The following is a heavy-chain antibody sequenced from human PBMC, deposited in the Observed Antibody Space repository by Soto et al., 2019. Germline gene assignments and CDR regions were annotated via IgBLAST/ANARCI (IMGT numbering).Heavy chain of an antibody. V-gene: IGHV4-39*01. Sequence: ETLSLTCSVSVGSIRWTSYYWAWIRQPPGKGLEWIGNIHYNGTAYYNPSFKSRITISVDTSKNQFSLKLSSVTAADTAVYYCARTAGNVYQLLFSYWGQGTLVTVSS. CDR2: IHYNGTA. CDR3: ARTAGNVYQLLFSY. J-gene: IGHJ4*02. CDR1: VGSIRWTSYY. D-gene: IGHD2-2*01.